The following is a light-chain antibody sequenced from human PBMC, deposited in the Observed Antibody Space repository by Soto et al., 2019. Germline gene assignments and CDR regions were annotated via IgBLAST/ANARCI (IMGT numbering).Light chain of an antibody. V-gene: IGKV1-5*03. CDR1: QTISTY. Sequence: IQMTQSPSSLSASLGDRVTITCRASQTISTYLNWYQQKPGKAPKLLIYKASSLQSGVPSRFRGSGSGTEFTLTISSLQPDDFETYYCQQYNSYFWTFGQGTKVDIK. CDR3: QQYNSYFWT. J-gene: IGKJ1*01. CDR2: KAS.